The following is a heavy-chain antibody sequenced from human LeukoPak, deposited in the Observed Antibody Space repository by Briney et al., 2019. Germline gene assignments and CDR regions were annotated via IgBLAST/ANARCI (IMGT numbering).Heavy chain of an antibody. CDR2: INPNSGGT. CDR1: GGTVSSYA. D-gene: IGHD3-10*01. Sequence: ASVKVSCKASGGTVSSYAISWVRQAPGQGLEWMGWINPNSGGTNYAQKFQGRVTMTRDTSISTAYMELSRLRSDDTAVYSCARAFGYYGSGSYFPWGQGTLVTVSS. J-gene: IGHJ5*02. CDR3: ARAFGYYGSGSYFP. V-gene: IGHV1-2*02.